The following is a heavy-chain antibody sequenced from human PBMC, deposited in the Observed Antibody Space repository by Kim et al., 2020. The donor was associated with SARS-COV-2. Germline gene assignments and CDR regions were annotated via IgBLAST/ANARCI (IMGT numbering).Heavy chain of an antibody. V-gene: IGHV3-48*03. CDR1: GLTFRSYE. D-gene: IGHD3-22*01. J-gene: IGHJ3*02. CDR3: AREVVVSPDAFDI. Sequence: GGSLRLSCAASGLTFRSYEMNWVRQAPGKGLEWVSYISGSGSSKYYADSVKGRSTISRDNAKDSLYLQMNGLRAEDTAVYYCAREVVVSPDAFDIWGQGTMVTVSS. CDR2: ISGSGSSK.